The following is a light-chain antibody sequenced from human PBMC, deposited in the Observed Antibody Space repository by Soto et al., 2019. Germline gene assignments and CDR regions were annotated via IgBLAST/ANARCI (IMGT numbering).Light chain of an antibody. CDR3: QVWDSSGDDTSDRTSNRWV. CDR1: NIGSKS. Sequence: SYELTQPPSVSVAPGQTARITCAGDNIGSKSVHWYQQKPGQAPMLVVYDDSDRPSGIPERFSGSKSGNTATLTISRVEAGDEADYYCQVWDSSGDDTSDRTSNRWVFGGGTKLTVL. CDR2: DDS. J-gene: IGLJ3*02. V-gene: IGLV3-21*02.